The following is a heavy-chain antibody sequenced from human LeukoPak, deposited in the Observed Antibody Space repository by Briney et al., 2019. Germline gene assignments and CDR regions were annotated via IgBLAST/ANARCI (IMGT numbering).Heavy chain of an antibody. CDR1: GYTFTGYY. CDR3: ASGYSSSWYWSFDWAIRGYFDY. Sequence: ASVTVSCKASGYTFTGYYMHWVRQAPGQGLEWMGWINPNSGGTNYAQKFQGRVTMTRDTSISTAYMELSRLRSDDTAVYYCASGYSSSWYWSFDWAIRGYFDYWGQGTLVTVSS. CDR2: INPNSGGT. V-gene: IGHV1-2*02. J-gene: IGHJ4*02. D-gene: IGHD6-13*01.